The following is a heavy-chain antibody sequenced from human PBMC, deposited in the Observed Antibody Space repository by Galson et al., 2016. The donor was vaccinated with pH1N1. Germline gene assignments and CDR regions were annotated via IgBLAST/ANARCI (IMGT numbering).Heavy chain of an antibody. D-gene: IGHD1-26*01. J-gene: IGHJ4*02. CDR2: IHYSETT. V-gene: IGHV4-39*02. Sequence: TCTVSGSSSIGNNFYGGWIRQTPGKGLEWIGNIHYSETTYYNPSLKSRVTISVDTSKNHFSLKLNYVTASDTAVYFCARLGRGSYPAPFYYFDFGGQGTLVTVSS. CDR3: ARLGRGSYPAPFYYFDF. CDR1: GSSSIGNNFY.